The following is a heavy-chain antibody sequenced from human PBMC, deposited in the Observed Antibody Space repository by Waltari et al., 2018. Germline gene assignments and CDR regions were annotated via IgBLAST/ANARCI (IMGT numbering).Heavy chain of an antibody. Sequence: QVQLQESGPGLVKPSATLSLTCTVSGGSISSYYWSWIRQPPGKGREWSGYIYYSGSTNYNPSLKSRVTISVDTSKNQFSLKLSSVTAADTAVYYCARVGSRFSSEDYWGQGTLVTVSS. CDR1: GGSISSYY. CDR3: ARVGSRFSSEDY. D-gene: IGHD6-25*01. J-gene: IGHJ4*02. V-gene: IGHV4-59*01. CDR2: IYYSGST.